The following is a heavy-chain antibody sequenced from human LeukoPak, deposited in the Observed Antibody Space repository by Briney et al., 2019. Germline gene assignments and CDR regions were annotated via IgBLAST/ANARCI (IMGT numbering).Heavy chain of an antibody. J-gene: IGHJ3*02. V-gene: IGHV3-64*01. CDR2: INRDGGTA. CDR3: AREDRDRDAFDI. Sequence: GGSLRLSCAASGFAFRKYSIHWVRQAPGKGLEYVSGINRDGGTADYANSVKGRFTISRDNSKNTLYLQMGSLRAEDMAVYYCAREDRDRDAFDIWGQGTMVTVSS. D-gene: IGHD5-24*01. CDR1: GFAFRKYS.